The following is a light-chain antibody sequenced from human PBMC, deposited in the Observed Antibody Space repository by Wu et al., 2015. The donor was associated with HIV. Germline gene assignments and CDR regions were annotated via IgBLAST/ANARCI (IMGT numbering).Light chain of an antibody. Sequence: DIVLTQSPGTLSVFPGETATLSCRASQSVDKYLAWYQQKSGQAPRLLIYNASRRVTGIPARFSGSGSGTDFSLIISSLEPEDVAVYFCQQRTKWPLTFGQGTRLEIK. CDR2: NAS. CDR3: QQRTKWPLT. CDR1: QSVDKY. V-gene: IGKV3-11*01. J-gene: IGKJ5*01.